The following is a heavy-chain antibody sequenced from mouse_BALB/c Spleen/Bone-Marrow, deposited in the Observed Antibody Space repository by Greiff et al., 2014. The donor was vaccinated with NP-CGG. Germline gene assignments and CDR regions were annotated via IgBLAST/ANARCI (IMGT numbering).Heavy chain of an antibody. Sequence: LQQSGSELVRPGASVKLSCKASGYTFTSYWMHWVKQRPGQGLEWIGNIYPGSGSTNYDEKFKSKATLIVDTSSSTAYMQLSSLTSEDSAVYYCTRRRGNYYYFDYWGQGTTLTVSS. J-gene: IGHJ2*01. CDR3: TRRRGNYYYFDY. CDR2: IYPGSGST. D-gene: IGHD2-1*01. V-gene: IGHV1S22*01. CDR1: GYTFTSYW.